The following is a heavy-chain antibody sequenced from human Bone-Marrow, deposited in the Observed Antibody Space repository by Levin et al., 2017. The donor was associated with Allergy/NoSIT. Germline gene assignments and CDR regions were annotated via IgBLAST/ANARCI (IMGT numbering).Heavy chain of an antibody. Sequence: PGGSLRLSCVASGFTFRHYTMNWVRQAPGKGLEWVSCITSSGDSTYYADSVKGRFTIPRDNAKNSLYLQLNRLRDEDTAMYYCARDPARGYYDSSGYSGDHWGQGTLVTVSS. D-gene: IGHD3-22*01. J-gene: IGHJ4*02. V-gene: IGHV3-48*02. CDR3: ARDPARGYYDSSGYSGDH. CDR2: ITSSGDST. CDR1: GFTFRHYT.